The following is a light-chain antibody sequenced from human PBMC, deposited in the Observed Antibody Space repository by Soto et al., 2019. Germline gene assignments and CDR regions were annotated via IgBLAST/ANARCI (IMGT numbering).Light chain of an antibody. CDR1: SSDVGGSNY. J-gene: IGLJ3*02. Sequence: QSALTQPASVSGSPGQSITISCTGTSSDVGGSNYVSWYQQLPGKAPKLMIYDVSDRPSGVSNRFSGSKSGNTASLTISGLQAEDEADYHCCSYAGNRTFVFGGGTKVTVL. CDR2: DVS. V-gene: IGLV2-14*01. CDR3: CSYAGNRTFV.